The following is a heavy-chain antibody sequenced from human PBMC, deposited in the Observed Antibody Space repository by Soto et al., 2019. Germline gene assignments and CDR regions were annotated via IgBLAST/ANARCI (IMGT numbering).Heavy chain of an antibody. D-gene: IGHD1-7*01. CDR3: ARHLRYNWNYGRFDP. Sequence: PSETLSLTCTVSGGSISSSIYYWGWIRQPPGKGLEWIGSIYYSGSTYYNPSLKSRVTISVDTSKNQFSLKLSSVTAADTAVYYCARHLRYNWNYGRFDPWGQGTLVTVSS. CDR2: IYYSGST. CDR1: GGSISSSIYY. V-gene: IGHV4-39*01. J-gene: IGHJ5*02.